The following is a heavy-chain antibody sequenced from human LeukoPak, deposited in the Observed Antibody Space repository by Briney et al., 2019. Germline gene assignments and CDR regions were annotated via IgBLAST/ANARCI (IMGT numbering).Heavy chain of an antibody. J-gene: IGHJ6*04. V-gene: IGHV3-48*04. CDR3: AELGITMIGGV. CDR1: GFTFSSYS. D-gene: IGHD3-10*02. Sequence: QAGGSLRLSCAASGFTFSSYSMNWVRRAPGKGLEWVSYISSSSSTIYYADSVKGRFTISRDNAKNSLYLQMNSLRAEDTAVYYCAELGITMIGGVWGKGTTVTISS. CDR2: ISSSSSTI.